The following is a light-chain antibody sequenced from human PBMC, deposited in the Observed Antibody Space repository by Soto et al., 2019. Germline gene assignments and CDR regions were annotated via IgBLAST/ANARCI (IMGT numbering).Light chain of an antibody. CDR3: QQYDNSPLIYT. Sequence: EIVLTQSPGTLSLSPGERATLYCRASQSISYFIAWHQQKPGQAPRLLIYGASNRATGIPDRFSGSGSGTEFTLTISRLEPEDFAVYYCQQYDNSPLIYTFGQGTKLEIK. J-gene: IGKJ2*01. CDR1: QSISYF. V-gene: IGKV3-20*01. CDR2: GAS.